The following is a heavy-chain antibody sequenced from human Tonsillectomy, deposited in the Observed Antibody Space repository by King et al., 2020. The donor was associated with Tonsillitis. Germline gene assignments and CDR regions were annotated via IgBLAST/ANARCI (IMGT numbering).Heavy chain of an antibody. J-gene: IGHJ4*02. V-gene: IGHV3-30*18. Sequence: VQLVESGGGVVQPGRSLRLSCAASGFTFSRYGMHWVRQATGKGLEWVAVISYDGSNKYYADSVKGRFTISRDNSKNTLYVQMNSLRGEDTAVYYCAKDRGMTMIAAGLDYWGQGTLVTVSS. CDR3: AKDRGMTMIAAGLDY. D-gene: IGHD3-22*01. CDR1: GFTFSRYG. CDR2: ISYDGSNK.